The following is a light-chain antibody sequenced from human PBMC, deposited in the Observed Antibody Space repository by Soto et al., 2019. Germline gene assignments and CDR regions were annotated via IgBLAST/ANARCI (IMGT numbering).Light chain of an antibody. CDR2: AAS. V-gene: IGKV3-20*01. CDR1: QSVTSSY. J-gene: IGKJ1*01. CDR3: QQYGSSTWT. Sequence: EIVLTQSPGTLSLSPGERATLSCRASQSVTSSYLAWYQQKPGQAPRLLIYAASNRATGIPDRFSDSGSGTDFTLTISRLEPEDFAVYYCQQYGSSTWTFGQGTKVEIK.